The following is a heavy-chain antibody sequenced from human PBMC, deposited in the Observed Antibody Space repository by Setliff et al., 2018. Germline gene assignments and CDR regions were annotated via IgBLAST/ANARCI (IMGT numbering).Heavy chain of an antibody. Sequence: PWGSLRLSCAASGFTFSNYYMTWIRQAPGKGLEWISYIHDSGNPTYYADSVKGRFTVSRDNAKNSLYLQMNSLRAEDTAVYYCARGIKTTVTTDYYYYYGMDVWGQGTTVTVSS. CDR3: ARGIKTTVTTDYYYYYGMDV. D-gene: IGHD4-17*01. J-gene: IGHJ6*02. CDR2: IHDSGNPT. CDR1: GFTFSNYY. V-gene: IGHV3-11*04.